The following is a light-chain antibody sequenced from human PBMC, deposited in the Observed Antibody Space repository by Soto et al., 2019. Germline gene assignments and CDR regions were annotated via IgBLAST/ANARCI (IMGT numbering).Light chain of an antibody. J-gene: IGKJ4*01. CDR2: GAS. V-gene: IGKV3-20*01. CDR1: QSVSSSS. CDR3: NQYHSSFT. Sequence: EIVLTQSPGTLSLSPGEGATLWCRASQSVSSSSLTWYQQKRGQAPRLLIYGASTRATGIPDRFSGSGSGTDFTLTISRLEPEDFAVYYCNQYHSSFTFGGGTKVEIK.